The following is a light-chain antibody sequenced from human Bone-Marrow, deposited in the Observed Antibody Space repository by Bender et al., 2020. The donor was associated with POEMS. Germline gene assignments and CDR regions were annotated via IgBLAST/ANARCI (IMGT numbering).Light chain of an antibody. CDR2: DVN. Sequence: QSALTQPPSVSGSPGQSVTISCTGTSSDVGLYDYVSWYQQHPGTAPKVMIYDVNKRPSGVPDRFSGSKSGNTASLSISGLQADDEADYYCSSYASSVTYVFGTGTKVTVL. CDR1: SSDVGLYDY. J-gene: IGLJ1*01. CDR3: SSYASSVTYV. V-gene: IGLV2-11*01.